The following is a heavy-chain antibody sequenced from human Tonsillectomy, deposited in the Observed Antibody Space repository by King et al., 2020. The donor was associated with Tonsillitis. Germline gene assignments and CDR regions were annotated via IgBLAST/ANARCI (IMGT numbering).Heavy chain of an antibody. V-gene: IGHV5-51*01. CDR3: TRRIASADFEF. D-gene: IGHD6-13*01. CDR2: FYPGYSDT. J-gene: IGHJ4*02. CDR1: GYSFTIYW. Sequence: VQLVESGAEVKKPGESLKISCKGSGYSFTIYWIACLRQMPGKCLEWMGSFYPGYSDTIYSPSFQDQVTILAYKPVSTAYLQWSSLQASDTAMYYSTRRIASADFEFWGQGTLVTVSS.